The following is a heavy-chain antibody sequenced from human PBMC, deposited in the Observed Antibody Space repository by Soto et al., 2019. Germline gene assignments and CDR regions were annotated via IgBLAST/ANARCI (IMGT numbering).Heavy chain of an antibody. CDR3: ARGYYDSSGYLYYYYYYGMDV. V-gene: IGHV4-59*01. CDR2: IYYSGST. CDR1: GGPISSYY. D-gene: IGHD3-22*01. J-gene: IGHJ6*02. Sequence: SETLSLTCTVSGGPISSYYWSWIRQPPGKGLEWIGYIYYSGSTNYNPSLKSRVTISVDTSKNQFSLKLSSVTAADTAVYYCARGYYDSSGYLYYYYYYGMDVWGQGTTVTVSS.